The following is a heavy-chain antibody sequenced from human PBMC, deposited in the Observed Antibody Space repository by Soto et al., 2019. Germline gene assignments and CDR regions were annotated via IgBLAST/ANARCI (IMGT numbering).Heavy chain of an antibody. V-gene: IGHV3-23*01. CDR2: ISGGGDRT. CDR3: ARKVLGSTSRPDWWYFDL. CDR1: GFTFINYA. Sequence: EVQLLESGGGLVQPGGSLRLSCVGSGFTFINYAMNWVRQTPGKGLEWVSTISGGGDRTFDADTVKGRFTISRDNSKNKVNLQRNSLRADDTAVYYCARKVLGSTSRPDWWYFDLWGRGTLVTVSS. J-gene: IGHJ2*01. D-gene: IGHD2-2*01.